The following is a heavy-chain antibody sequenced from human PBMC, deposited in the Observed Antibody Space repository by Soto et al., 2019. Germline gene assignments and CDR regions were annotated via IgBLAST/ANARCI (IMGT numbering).Heavy chain of an antibody. J-gene: IGHJ6*02. CDR1: ASPISMRSY. CDR2: IYSIGST. V-gene: IGHV4-38-2*02. CDR3: RRSSRYSTDV. D-gene: IGHD6-13*01. Sequence: PSDTLSGTCIDSASPISMRSYSGWTRQPPGKGLEWIGSIYSIGSTYYNPSLKSRVTISVDTSKNQFSLKLSSVTAADTAVYYCRRSSRYSTDVWGQGTTVTVS.